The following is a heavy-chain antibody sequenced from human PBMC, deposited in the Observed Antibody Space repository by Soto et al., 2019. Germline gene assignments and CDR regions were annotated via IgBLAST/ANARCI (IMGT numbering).Heavy chain of an antibody. V-gene: IGHV1-18*01. J-gene: IGHJ5*02. CDR2: ISAYNGNT. Sequence: QVQLVQSGAEVKKPGASVKVSCKASGYTFTSYGISWVRQAPGQGLEWMGWISAYNGNTNYAQKFQGRVTMTTHTSTSTAYTELRSLRYDDTAVYYCARDGGGQARFDPWGQGTLVTVSS. CDR1: GYTFTSYG. D-gene: IGHD2-15*01. CDR3: ARDGGGQARFDP.